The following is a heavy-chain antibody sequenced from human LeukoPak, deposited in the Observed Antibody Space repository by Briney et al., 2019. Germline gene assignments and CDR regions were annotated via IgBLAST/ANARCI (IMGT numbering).Heavy chain of an antibody. J-gene: IGHJ4*02. D-gene: IGHD4-17*01. CDR3: AKLSDSYGDYVYFDY. V-gene: IGHV3-23*01. CDR2: INGGGDNT. CDR1: GFTFGSYW. Sequence: GGSLRLSCAASGFTFGSYWMTWVRQAPGKGLEWVSSINGGGDNTYYADSVKGRFTISRDNSKSTLYLQMNSLRAEDTAVYYCAKLSDSYGDYVYFDYWGQGTLVTVSS.